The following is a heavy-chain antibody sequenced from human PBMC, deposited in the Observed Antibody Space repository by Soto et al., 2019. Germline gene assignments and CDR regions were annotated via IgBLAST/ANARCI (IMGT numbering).Heavy chain of an antibody. Sequence: ASVKVSCKASGDTFSSYAISWVRQAPGQGLEWMGGIIPIFGTANYAQKFQGRVTITADTSTSTGYMELSGLRSEDTAVYYCARLSRVPYKTRYYYYGMDVWGQGTTVTVSS. J-gene: IGHJ6*02. CDR2: IIPIFGTA. CDR3: ARLSRVPYKTRYYYYGMDV. CDR1: GDTFSSYA. D-gene: IGHD1-20*01. V-gene: IGHV1-69*06.